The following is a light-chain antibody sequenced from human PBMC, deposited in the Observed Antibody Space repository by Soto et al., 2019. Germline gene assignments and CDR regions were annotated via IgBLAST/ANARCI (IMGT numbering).Light chain of an antibody. CDR2: GNS. Sequence: QSVLTQPPSVSGAPGQRVTIACTGRSSNIGAGYDVHWYQQLPGTAPKLLIYGNSNRPSGVPDRFSGSKSGTSASLAITGLQAEDEADYYCQSYDSSLSLDVFGTGTQRTVL. CDR3: QSYDSSLSLDV. V-gene: IGLV1-40*01. CDR1: SSNIGAGYD. J-gene: IGLJ1*01.